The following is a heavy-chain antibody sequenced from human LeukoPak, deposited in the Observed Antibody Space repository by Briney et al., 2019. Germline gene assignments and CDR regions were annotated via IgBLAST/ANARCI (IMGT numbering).Heavy chain of an antibody. Sequence: KPSQTLSLTCTVSGGSISSSYWSWIRQPPGQRVEWIGYIYYSVSTNSNPSLKSRVTISVDTSKNQFSLKLTSVTAADTAVYYCTRGDSFDYWGQGTLVTVSS. CDR2: IYYSVST. CDR3: TRGDSFDY. V-gene: IGHV4-59*01. CDR1: GGSISSSY. J-gene: IGHJ4*02.